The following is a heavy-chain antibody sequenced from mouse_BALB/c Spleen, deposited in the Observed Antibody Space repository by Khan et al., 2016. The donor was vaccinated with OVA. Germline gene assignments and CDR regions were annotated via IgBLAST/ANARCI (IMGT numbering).Heavy chain of an antibody. CDR2: IWAGGST. D-gene: IGHD1-3*01. CDR1: GFSLTSYG. CDR3: ARLEDI. Sequence: VQLKQSGPGLVAPSQSLSITCTVSGFSLTSYGVHWVRQPPGKGLEWRGVIWAGGSTNYNSALMSRLSISKDNSKSQVFLKMNSLQTDDTAMYYCARLEDIWGQGTTLTVSS. J-gene: IGHJ2*01. V-gene: IGHV2-9*02.